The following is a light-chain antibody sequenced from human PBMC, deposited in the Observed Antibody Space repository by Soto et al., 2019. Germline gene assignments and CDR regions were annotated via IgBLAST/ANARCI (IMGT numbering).Light chain of an antibody. CDR1: QSVLYSSNNKNY. Sequence: DIVRTQSPDSLAVSLGERATINCKSSQSVLYSSNNKNYLAWYQQKPGQPPKLLIYWASTRESGVPDRFSGSGSGTDFTLTISRLQAEDVAVYYCQQYYSTPPTFGQGTKLEIK. J-gene: IGKJ2*01. CDR3: QQYYSTPPT. CDR2: WAS. V-gene: IGKV4-1*01.